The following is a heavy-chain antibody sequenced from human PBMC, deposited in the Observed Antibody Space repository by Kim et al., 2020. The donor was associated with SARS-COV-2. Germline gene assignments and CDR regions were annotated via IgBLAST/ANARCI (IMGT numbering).Heavy chain of an antibody. V-gene: IGHV3-30*01. Sequence: DSVKGRFTIPRDNSKNTLYLQMNSLRAEDTAVYYCARTTLRYFDWPPFDYWGQGTLVTVSS. D-gene: IGHD3-9*01. J-gene: IGHJ4*02. CDR3: ARTTLRYFDWPPFDY.